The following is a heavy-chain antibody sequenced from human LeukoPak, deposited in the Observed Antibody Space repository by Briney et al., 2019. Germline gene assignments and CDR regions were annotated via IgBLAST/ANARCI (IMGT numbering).Heavy chain of an antibody. Sequence: SQTLSLTCAVSGGSISSGGYSWSWIRQPPGKGLEWIGYIYHSGSTYYNPSLKSRVTISVDRSKNQFSLKLSSVTAADTAVYYCASSEGGRYCSGGSCQPDAFDIWGQGTMVTVSS. CDR1: GGSISSGGYS. D-gene: IGHD2-15*01. CDR3: ASSEGGRYCSGGSCQPDAFDI. V-gene: IGHV4-30-2*01. J-gene: IGHJ3*02. CDR2: IYHSGST.